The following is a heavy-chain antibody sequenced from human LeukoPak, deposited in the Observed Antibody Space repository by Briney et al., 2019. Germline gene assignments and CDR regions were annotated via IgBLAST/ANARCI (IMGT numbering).Heavy chain of an antibody. Sequence: SQTLSLTCAVSGDSFSSGPYYWTWIRQHPGKGLEWISYIYYSGSTYYNPSLKSRVTISIDTSKNHFSLKLRSVTAADTAVYYCARATSSPLVRGVIIPPPFFDPWGQGTLVTVSS. V-gene: IGHV4-31*11. D-gene: IGHD3-10*01. CDR3: ARATSSPLVRGVIIPPPFFDP. CDR1: GDSFSSGPYY. J-gene: IGHJ5*02. CDR2: IYYSGST.